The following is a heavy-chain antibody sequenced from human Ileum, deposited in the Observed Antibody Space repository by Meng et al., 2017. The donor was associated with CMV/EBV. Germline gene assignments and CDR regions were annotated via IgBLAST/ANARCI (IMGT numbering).Heavy chain of an antibody. V-gene: IGHV3-43D*03. CDR3: ARADSDIAMGVYYFHS. D-gene: IGHD5-18*01. J-gene: IGHJ4*02. CDR1: GFTFDDYS. Sequence: GESLKISCAASGFTFDDYSMHWARQVPGKGLEWVSHISCDGFDTYYADSVKGRFTVSRDNSKNYLYLQMHSLRVEDNAFYYFARADSDIAMGVYYFHSWGQGTLVTVSS. CDR2: ISCDGFDT.